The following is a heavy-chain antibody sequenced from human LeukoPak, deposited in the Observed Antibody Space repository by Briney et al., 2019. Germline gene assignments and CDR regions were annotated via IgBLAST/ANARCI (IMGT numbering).Heavy chain of an antibody. Sequence: ASVKVSCKVSGYTLSELSMHWVRQSPGKGLEWMGGFDVAETDTIYAQKFQGRVTMTEDTSTDTAYMELNSLSSEDTAVYYCARAKDIRQQLAYYWGQGTLVTVSS. V-gene: IGHV1-24*01. CDR3: ARAKDIRQQLAYY. CDR1: GYTLSELS. CDR2: FDVAETDT. D-gene: IGHD6-13*01. J-gene: IGHJ4*02.